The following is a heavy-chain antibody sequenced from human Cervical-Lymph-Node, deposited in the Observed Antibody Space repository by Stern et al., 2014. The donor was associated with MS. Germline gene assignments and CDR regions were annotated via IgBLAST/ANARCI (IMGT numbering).Heavy chain of an antibody. Sequence: QMQLVQSGSEVRKPGASVTVSRTTSGYTFTTYGLSWVRQVPGQGPEWMGWISTFSGKTDYARSLQDRVTMTTNTSTSTVYLEVRSLTSEDTAVYYCARVFGDFVYWGQGTLVTVSS. CDR3: ARVFGDFVY. J-gene: IGHJ4*02. V-gene: IGHV1-18*01. D-gene: IGHD3-10*02. CDR2: ISTFSGKT. CDR1: GYTFTTYG.